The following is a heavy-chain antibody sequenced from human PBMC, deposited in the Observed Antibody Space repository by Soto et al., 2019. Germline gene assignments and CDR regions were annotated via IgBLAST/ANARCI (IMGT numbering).Heavy chain of an antibody. CDR1: GFTFSSYS. V-gene: IGHV3-21*01. CDR3: ARAAPNDYGEYVDAFDI. CDR2: ISSSSSYI. J-gene: IGHJ3*02. Sequence: GGSLRLSCAASGFTFSSYSMNWVRQAPGKGLEWVSSISSSSSYIYYADSVKGRFTISRDNAKNSLYLQMNSLRAEDTAVYYCARAAPNDYGEYVDAFDIWGQGTMVTVSS. D-gene: IGHD4-17*01.